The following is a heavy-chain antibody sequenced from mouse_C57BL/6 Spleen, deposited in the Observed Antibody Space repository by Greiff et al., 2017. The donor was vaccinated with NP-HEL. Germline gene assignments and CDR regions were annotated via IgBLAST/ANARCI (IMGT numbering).Heavy chain of an antibody. Sequence: VQLKESGPELVKPGASVKISCKASGYAFSSSWMNWVKQRPGKGLEWIGRIYPGDGDTNYNGKFKGKATLTADKSSSTAYMQLSSLTSEDSAVYFCARWGLGPAWFAYWGQGTLVTVSA. CDR2: IYPGDGDT. CDR1: GYAFSSSW. V-gene: IGHV1-82*01. CDR3: ARWGLGPAWFAY. D-gene: IGHD4-1*01. J-gene: IGHJ3*01.